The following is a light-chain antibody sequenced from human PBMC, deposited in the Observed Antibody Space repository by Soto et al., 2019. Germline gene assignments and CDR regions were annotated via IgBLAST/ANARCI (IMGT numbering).Light chain of an antibody. CDR1: SSDVGGYNY. J-gene: IGLJ2*01. CDR3: RSYTSSSTLEV. CDR2: DVS. Sequence: QSALTQPASVSGSPGQSITISCTGTSSDVGGYNYVSWYQQHPGKAPKLMIYDVSNRPSGVANRFCGSKSGNTASLTISGLQADDEADYYCRSYTSSSTLEVFGGGTQLTVL. V-gene: IGLV2-14*01.